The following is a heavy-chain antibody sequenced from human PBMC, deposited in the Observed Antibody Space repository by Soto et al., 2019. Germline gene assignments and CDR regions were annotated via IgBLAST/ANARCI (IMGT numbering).Heavy chain of an antibody. V-gene: IGHV4-34*01. Sequence: QVQLQQWGAGLLKPSETLSLTCAVYGGSFSGYYWSWIRQPPGKGLEWIGEINHSGSTNYNPSLKSRVTISVDPSQNQFSLKLSSVTAADTAVYYCARGRTTVTLSLYNWFDPWGQGTLVTVSS. D-gene: IGHD4-17*01. J-gene: IGHJ5*02. CDR2: INHSGST. CDR1: GGSFSGYY. CDR3: ARGRTTVTLSLYNWFDP.